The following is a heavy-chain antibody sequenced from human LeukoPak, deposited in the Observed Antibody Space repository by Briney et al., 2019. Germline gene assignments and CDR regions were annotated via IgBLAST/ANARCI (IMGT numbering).Heavy chain of an antibody. J-gene: IGHJ3*02. CDR3: ARGTHYYNSSGYWDDGGDAFDI. Sequence: GGSLRLSSAASGFTFSTYSMNWVRQAPGKGLEWVSSISSRSSYIYYADSMKGRFTISRDNAKNSLYLQMNSLRAEDTAVYYCARGTHYYNSSGYWDDGGDAFDIWGQGTMVTVSS. CDR2: ISSRSSYI. D-gene: IGHD3-22*01. CDR1: GFTFSTYS. V-gene: IGHV3-21*01.